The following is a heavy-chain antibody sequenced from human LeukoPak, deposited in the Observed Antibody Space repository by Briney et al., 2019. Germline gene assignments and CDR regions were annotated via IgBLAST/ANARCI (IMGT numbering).Heavy chain of an antibody. D-gene: IGHD3-22*01. CDR2: ISGSGGST. CDR1: GFTFSSYS. Sequence: GGSLRLSCAASGFTFSSYSMNWVRQAPGKGLEWVSAISGSGGSTYYADSVKGRFTISRDNSKNTLYLQMNSLRAEDTAVYYCAKDLGHYYDSSGYYWGQGTLVTVSS. V-gene: IGHV3-23*01. J-gene: IGHJ4*02. CDR3: AKDLGHYYDSSGYY.